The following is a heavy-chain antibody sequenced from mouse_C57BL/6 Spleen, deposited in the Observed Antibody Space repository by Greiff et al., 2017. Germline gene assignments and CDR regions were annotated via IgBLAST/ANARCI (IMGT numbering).Heavy chain of an antibody. D-gene: IGHD1-1*01. CDR3: ARYSYYGSSFGGYFDV. V-gene: IGHV1-31*01. CDR2: IYPYNGVS. J-gene: IGHJ1*03. CDR1: GYSFTGYY. Sequence: EVKLQESGPELVKPGASVKISCKASGYSFTGYYMHWVKQSHGNILDWIGYIYPYNGVSSYNQKFKGKATLTVDKSSSTAYMELRSLTSEDSAVYYCARYSYYGSSFGGYFDVWGTGTTVTVSS.